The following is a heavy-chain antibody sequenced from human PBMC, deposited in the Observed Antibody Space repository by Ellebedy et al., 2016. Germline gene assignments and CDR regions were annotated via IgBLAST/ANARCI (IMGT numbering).Heavy chain of an antibody. Sequence: GGSLRLXXAASGFTFSSYGMHWVRQAPGKGLEWVAVISYDGSNKYYADSVKGRFTISRDNSKNTLYLQMNSLRAEDTAVYYCARSPSSGGKSYYYYGMDVWGQGTTVTVSS. CDR1: GFTFSSYG. CDR2: ISYDGSNK. D-gene: IGHD2-15*01. J-gene: IGHJ6*02. V-gene: IGHV3-30*03. CDR3: ARSPSSGGKSYYYYGMDV.